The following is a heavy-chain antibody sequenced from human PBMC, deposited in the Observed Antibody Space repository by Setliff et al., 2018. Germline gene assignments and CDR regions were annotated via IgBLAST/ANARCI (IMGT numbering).Heavy chain of an antibody. D-gene: IGHD2-2*01. Sequence: GASVKVSCKVSGYTLTELSMHWVRQAPGKGLEWMGGFDPEDGETIYAQKFQGRVTMTEDTSTDTAHMELSSLRSEDTAVYYCATYSTLGYCSSTSCYGHFDYWGQGTLVTVSS. CDR2: FDPEDGET. J-gene: IGHJ4*02. CDR3: ATYSTLGYCSSTSCYGHFDY. V-gene: IGHV1-24*01. CDR1: GYTLTELS.